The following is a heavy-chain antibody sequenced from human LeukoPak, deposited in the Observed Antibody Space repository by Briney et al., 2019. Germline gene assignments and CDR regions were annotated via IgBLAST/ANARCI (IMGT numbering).Heavy chain of an antibody. CDR3: VRIGGIAARQVDD. J-gene: IGHJ4*02. Sequence: SETLSLTCAVYGGSLSGYYWSWIRQPPGKGLEWIGTIYYSGNTYYNPSLKSRVTISVDTSKNQFSLRLSSVTAADTAVYYCVRIGGIAARQVDDWGQGTLVTVSS. D-gene: IGHD6-6*01. V-gene: IGHV4-34*01. CDR2: IYYSGNT. CDR1: GGSLSGYY.